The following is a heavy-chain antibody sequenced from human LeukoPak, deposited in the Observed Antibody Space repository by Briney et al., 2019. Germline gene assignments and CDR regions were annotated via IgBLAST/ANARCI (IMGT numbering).Heavy chain of an antibody. CDR2: ISGSGGTT. CDR1: GFTFSSYG. J-gene: IGHJ4*02. D-gene: IGHD6-19*01. V-gene: IGHV3-23*01. Sequence: GGTLRLSCAASGFTFSSYGMSWVRQAPGKGLEWVSGISGSGGTTYYADSVKGRFTISRDNAKNSLYLQMNSLRAEDTAVYYCARDSSGFDYWGQGTLVTVSS. CDR3: ARDSSGFDY.